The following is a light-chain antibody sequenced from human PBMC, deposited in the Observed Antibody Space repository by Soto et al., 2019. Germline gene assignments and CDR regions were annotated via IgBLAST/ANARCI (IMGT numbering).Light chain of an antibody. CDR3: QQYISSPLT. J-gene: IGKJ1*01. V-gene: IGKV3-20*01. Sequence: VLTQSPGTLSLSPGERATLSCRASQSVSNNYFARYQQKPGQAPRLVIYGASNRATGIPDRFSASGSGTDFTLTISRLEPEDFAVYYCQQYISSPLTFGQGTKVEIK. CDR2: GAS. CDR1: QSVSNNY.